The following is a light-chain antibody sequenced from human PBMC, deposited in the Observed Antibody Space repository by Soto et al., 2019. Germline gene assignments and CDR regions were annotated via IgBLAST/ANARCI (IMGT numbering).Light chain of an antibody. CDR1: QSVTYN. V-gene: IGKV3-15*01. CDR2: GAS. J-gene: IGKJ1*01. CDR3: QQYNDWLWT. Sequence: ETTLTQSPATLSASPGERVTLSCRATQSVTYNLAWYQQKPGQAPRLLIYGASIRPTGIPARFSGRGSGTEFTLTITSLQSEDFAVYYCQQYNDWLWTFGQGTKVEIK.